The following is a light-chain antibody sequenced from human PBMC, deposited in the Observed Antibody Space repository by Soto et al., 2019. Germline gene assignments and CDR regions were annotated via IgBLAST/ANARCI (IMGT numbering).Light chain of an antibody. CDR2: KAS. CDR3: LQDYNYP. Sequence: DIQMTQSPSTLSGSVGDRVTITCRASQTISSWLAWYQQKPGKAPKLLIYKASTLQSGVPSRFSGSGSGTDFTLTISSLQPEDFATYYCLQDYNYPFGPGTKVDIK. V-gene: IGKV1-5*03. J-gene: IGKJ3*01. CDR1: QTISSW.